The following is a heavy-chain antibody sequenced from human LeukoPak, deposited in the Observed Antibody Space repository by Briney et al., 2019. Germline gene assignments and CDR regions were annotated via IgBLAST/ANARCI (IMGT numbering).Heavy chain of an antibody. CDR1: GGSFSGYY. D-gene: IGHD6-13*01. J-gene: IGHJ4*02. CDR3: ARVGYSSSWYVSDY. CDR2: INHSGST. V-gene: IGHV4-34*01. Sequence: SETLSLTCAVSGGSFSGYYWTWIRQPPGKGLEWIGEINHSGSTNYNPSLKSRVTISVDTSKNQFSLKLSSVTAADTAVYYCARVGYSSSWYVSDYWGQGTLVTVSS.